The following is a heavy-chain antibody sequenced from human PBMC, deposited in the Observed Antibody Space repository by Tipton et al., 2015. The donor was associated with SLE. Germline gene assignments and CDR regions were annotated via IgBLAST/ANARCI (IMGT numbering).Heavy chain of an antibody. J-gene: IGHJ4*02. CDR2: IRYDGSNK. Sequence: SLRLSCAASGFAFSSYGMHWVRQAPGKGLEWVAFIRYDGSNKYYADSVKGRFTISRDNAKNSLYLQMNSLRAEDTAVYYCAKEHIAAAAFWGQGTLVTVSS. V-gene: IGHV3-30*02. D-gene: IGHD6-13*01. CDR1: GFAFSSYG. CDR3: AKEHIAAAAF.